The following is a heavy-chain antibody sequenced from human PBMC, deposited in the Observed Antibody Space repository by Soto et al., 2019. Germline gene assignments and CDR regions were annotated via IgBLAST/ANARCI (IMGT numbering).Heavy chain of an antibody. CDR1: GFTLSDHY. V-gene: IGHV3-72*01. J-gene: IGHJ3*02. Sequence: EVQLVQSGGGLVQPGGSLRLSCAGSGFTLSDHYMDWVRQAPGKGLEWVARSRNKAKGYTTVYAASVRGRFTVSRDDSLNSLYRQMHSLTTEDTAVYLCARGLNSFDIWGQGSMVTVSS. CDR3: ARGLNSFDI. CDR2: SRNKAKGYTT.